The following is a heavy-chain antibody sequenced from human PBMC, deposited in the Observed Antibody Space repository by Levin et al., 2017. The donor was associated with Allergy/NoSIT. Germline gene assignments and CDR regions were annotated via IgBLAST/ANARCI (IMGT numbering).Heavy chain of an antibody. D-gene: IGHD6-13*01. J-gene: IGHJ4*02. V-gene: IGHV3-7*05. Sequence: GGSLRLSSAASGFNFRSFWMGWVRQAPGKGLEWVANIKQDGSEEYYVDSVRGRFTISRDNFKNSLYLQMNSLRADDTALYFCARIPDSSSWYFDLWGQGTLVTVSS. CDR3: ARIPDSSSWYFDL. CDR1: GFNFRSFW. CDR2: IKQDGSEE.